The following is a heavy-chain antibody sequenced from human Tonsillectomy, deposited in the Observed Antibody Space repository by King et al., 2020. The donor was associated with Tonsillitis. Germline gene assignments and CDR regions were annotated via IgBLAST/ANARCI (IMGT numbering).Heavy chain of an antibody. V-gene: IGHV4-28*01. CDR1: GYSIYAIHW. CDR3: AKTGGRSGYDPWYFDF. J-gene: IGHJ4*02. Sequence: QLQESGPRLVKSSDTLSLTCVVSGYSIYAIHWWGWIRQPPGKGLEWIGHIYNTGPAYYNPSLKSRVTMSVDTSKNQFSLEMSSVTAVDTALYYCAKTGGRSGYDPWYFDFWGQGILVTVSS. CDR2: IYNTGPA. D-gene: IGHD5-12*01.